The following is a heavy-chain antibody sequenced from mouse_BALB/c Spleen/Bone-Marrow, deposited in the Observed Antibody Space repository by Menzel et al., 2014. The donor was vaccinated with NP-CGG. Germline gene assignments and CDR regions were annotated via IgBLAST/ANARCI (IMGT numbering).Heavy chain of an antibody. V-gene: IGHV1-22*01. Sequence: EVKLMESGPELVKPGSSVKVSCKTSGYSFTDYTIHWVKQSHGKSLEWIGGFNPNNGGTNYNQKFKDKATLTVDKSSRTAYMEFRSLTFEDSAVYYCARAGWYDYWGQGTTLTVSS. CDR3: ARAGWYDY. D-gene: IGHD1-1*02. CDR1: GYSFTDYT. CDR2: FNPNNGGT. J-gene: IGHJ2*01.